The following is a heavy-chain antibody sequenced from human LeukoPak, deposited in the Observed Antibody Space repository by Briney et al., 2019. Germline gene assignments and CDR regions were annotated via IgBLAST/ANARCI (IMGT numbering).Heavy chain of an antibody. CDR2: IYYSGST. D-gene: IGHD6-19*01. V-gene: IGHV4-31*03. J-gene: IGHJ1*01. CDR3: VSGSSGWLYFQH. Sequence: SQTLSLTCTVSDGSISSGGYYWSWIRQHPGKGLEWIGYIYYSGSTYYNPSLKSRVTISVDTSKNQFSLKLSSVTAADTAVYYCVSGSSGWLYFQHWGQGTLVTVSS. CDR1: DGSISSGGYY.